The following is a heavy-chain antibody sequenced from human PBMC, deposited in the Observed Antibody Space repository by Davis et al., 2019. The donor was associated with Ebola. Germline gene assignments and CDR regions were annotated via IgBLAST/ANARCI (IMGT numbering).Heavy chain of an antibody. V-gene: IGHV3-43*02. J-gene: IGHJ1*01. CDR1: GFTFGGFA. CDR2: ISGDGSST. CDR3: AKDSESSVGHFQH. Sequence: PGGSLRLSCAASGFTFGGFAMHWVRQAPGKGLAWVSVISGDGSSTYYADSVQGRFTISRDNNKNSLYLQMNSLRTEDTALYYCAKDSESSVGHFQHWGQGTLVTVSS. D-gene: IGHD1-26*01.